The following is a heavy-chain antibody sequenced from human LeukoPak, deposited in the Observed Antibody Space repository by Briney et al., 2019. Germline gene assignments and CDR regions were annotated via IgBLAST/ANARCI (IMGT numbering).Heavy chain of an antibody. CDR1: GFTFDDYT. Sequence: PGGSLRLSCAASGFTFDDYTMHWVRHAPGKGLEWVSLISWDGDLTSYADSVKGRFTISRDNSKNTLYLQMNSLRAEDTAVYYCARRAGAYSHPYDYWGQGTLVTVSS. V-gene: IGHV3-43*01. CDR3: ARRAGAYSHPYDY. J-gene: IGHJ4*02. CDR2: ISWDGDLT. D-gene: IGHD4/OR15-4a*01.